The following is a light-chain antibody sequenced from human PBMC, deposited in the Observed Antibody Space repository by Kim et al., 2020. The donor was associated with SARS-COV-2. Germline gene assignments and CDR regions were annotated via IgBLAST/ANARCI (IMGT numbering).Light chain of an antibody. CDR1: KLGDKY. CDR2: QDS. CDR3: QAWDSSTAV. J-gene: IGLJ3*02. Sequence: SYELTQPPSVSVSPGQTASITCSGDKLGDKYACWYQQKPGQSPVLVIYQDSKRPSGIPERFFGSNSGNTATLTISGTQAMDEADYYCQAWDSSTAVFGGGTQLTVL. V-gene: IGLV3-1*01.